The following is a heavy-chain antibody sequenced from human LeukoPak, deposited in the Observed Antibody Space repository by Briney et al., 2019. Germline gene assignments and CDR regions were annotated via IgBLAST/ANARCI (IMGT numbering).Heavy chain of an antibody. CDR1: GSTFTSYG. J-gene: IGHJ6*02. D-gene: IGHD3-22*01. V-gene: IGHV1-2*02. CDR3: ARVEYDSSGYYYYYYGMDV. Sequence: ASVEVSCKASGSTFTSYGISWVRQAPGQGLEWMGWINPNSGGTNYAQKFQGRVTMTRDTSISTAYMELSRLRSDDTAVYYCARVEYDSSGYYYYYYGMDVWGQGTTVTVSS. CDR2: INPNSGGT.